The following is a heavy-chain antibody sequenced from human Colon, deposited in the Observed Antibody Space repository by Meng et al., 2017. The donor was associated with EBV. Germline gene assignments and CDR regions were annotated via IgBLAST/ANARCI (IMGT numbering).Heavy chain of an antibody. CDR3: ARNYYFDY. J-gene: IGHJ4*02. CDR1: GGSINSGDYY. Sequence: QLSGPGLVQPSQTLSLTCTVSGGSINSGDYYWSWIRQPPGQGLEWIGFIYYTGSTYYNPSLQSRVTISMDTSKNQFSLRLSSVTAADTAVYYCARNYYFDYWGQGTLVTVSS. CDR2: IYYTGST. V-gene: IGHV4-30-4*01.